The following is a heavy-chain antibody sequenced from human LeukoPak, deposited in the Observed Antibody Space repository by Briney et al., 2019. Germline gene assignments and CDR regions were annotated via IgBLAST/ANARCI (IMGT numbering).Heavy chain of an antibody. CDR3: ARAPPPFGAAAGYYFDY. Sequence: GGSLRLSCAASGFTVSSNYMSWVRQAPGKGLEWVSVIYSGGSTYYADYVKGRFTISRDNSKNTLYLQMNSLRAEDTAVYYCARAPPPFGAAAGYYFDYWGQGTLVTVSS. CDR1: GFTVSSNY. J-gene: IGHJ4*02. CDR2: IYSGGST. V-gene: IGHV3-66*01. D-gene: IGHD6-13*01.